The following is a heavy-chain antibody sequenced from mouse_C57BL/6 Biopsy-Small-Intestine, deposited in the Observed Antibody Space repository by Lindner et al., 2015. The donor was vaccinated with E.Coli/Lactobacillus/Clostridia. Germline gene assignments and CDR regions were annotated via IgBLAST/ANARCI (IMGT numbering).Heavy chain of an antibody. V-gene: IGHV1-31*01. CDR1: LLIHWLL. CDR2: SLLTIGIS. Sequence: VQLQESGPELGETWGFSEDILQGFWLLIHWLLHTLVNRAMGISSIGLDISLLTIGISSYNQKFKGKAILTVDKSSSTAYMELRSLTSEDSAVYYCAANYGTLAWFAYWGQGTLVTVSA. CDR3: AANYGTLAWFAY. J-gene: IGHJ3*01. D-gene: IGHD2-1*01.